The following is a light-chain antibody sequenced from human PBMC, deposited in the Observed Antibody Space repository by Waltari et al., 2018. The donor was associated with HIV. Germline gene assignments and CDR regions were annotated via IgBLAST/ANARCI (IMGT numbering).Light chain of an antibody. CDR2: TNN. Sequence: SVLTQPPSASGTPGQRVTISCSRSSPNLGINSVSWYQHRPGTAPKLLIFTNNQRPSWVPDRFSASKSGTSASLAISALQSDDEADYYCAAWDGSLRGGVFGGGTKLTV. CDR3: AAWDGSLRGGV. V-gene: IGLV1-47*01. J-gene: IGLJ3*02. CDR1: SPNLGINS.